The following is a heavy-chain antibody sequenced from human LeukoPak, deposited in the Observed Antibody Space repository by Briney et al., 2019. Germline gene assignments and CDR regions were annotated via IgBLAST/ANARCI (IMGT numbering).Heavy chain of an antibody. J-gene: IGHJ3*02. CDR2: IYYSGTT. Sequence: SETLSLTCTVSGGSISTYYWSWIRQPPGRGLEWIGYIYYSGTTDYSPSLKSRVTISIDTSKKQFSLKLSSVTAADTAVYYCARWEASRVAFDIWGQGTLVTVSS. CDR3: ARWEASRVAFDI. CDR1: GGSISTYY. V-gene: IGHV4-59*01. D-gene: IGHD1-26*01.